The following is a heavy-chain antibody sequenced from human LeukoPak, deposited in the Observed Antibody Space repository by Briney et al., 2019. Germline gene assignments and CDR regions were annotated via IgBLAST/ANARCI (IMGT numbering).Heavy chain of an antibody. J-gene: IGHJ5*02. CDR1: GGSITSGGYS. Sequence: SETLSLTCTVSGGSITSGGYSWSWIRQHPGKGLEWIGYIYYSGSTYYNPSLKSRVTISVDTSKNQFSLKLSSVTAADTAVYYCARVSQYQLTYNWFDPWGQGTLVTVSS. CDR2: IYYSGST. D-gene: IGHD2-2*01. V-gene: IGHV4-31*03. CDR3: ARVSQYQLTYNWFDP.